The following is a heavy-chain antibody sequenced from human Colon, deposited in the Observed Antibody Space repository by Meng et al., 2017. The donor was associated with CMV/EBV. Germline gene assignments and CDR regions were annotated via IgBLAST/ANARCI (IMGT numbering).Heavy chain of an antibody. V-gene: IGHV3-21*01. Sequence: GGSLRLSCAASGFTFSSYSMNWVRQAPGKGLEWVSSISSSSSYIYYADSVKGRFTISRDDAQNSLSLQMNSLRVEDSAVYYCARVEGSVTSPLDYWGQGTLVTVSS. D-gene: IGHD4-17*01. CDR1: GFTFSSYS. J-gene: IGHJ4*02. CDR2: ISSSSSYI. CDR3: ARVEGSVTSPLDY.